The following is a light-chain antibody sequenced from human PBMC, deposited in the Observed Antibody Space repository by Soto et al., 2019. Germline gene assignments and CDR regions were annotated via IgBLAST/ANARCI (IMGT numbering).Light chain of an antibody. Sequence: SVLTQPPSASGTPGQRIIISCSGSTSNIESHPVNWFQQVPGAAPKLLIKTNNQRPSGVPGRFSGSKSGASASLAISGLQSEDEATYYCATWDDSRNGVFGSGTKVTVL. CDR3: ATWDDSRNGV. V-gene: IGLV1-44*01. J-gene: IGLJ1*01. CDR1: TSNIESHP. CDR2: TNN.